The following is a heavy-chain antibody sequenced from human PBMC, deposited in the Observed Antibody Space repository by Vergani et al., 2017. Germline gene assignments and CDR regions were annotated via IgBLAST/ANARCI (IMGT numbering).Heavy chain of an antibody. CDR3: ARQGAVAGKWWGPDYYYGMDV. D-gene: IGHD6-19*01. V-gene: IGHV5-10-1*01. J-gene: IGHJ6*02. Sequence: EVQLVQSGAEVKKPGESLRISCKGSGYSFTSYWISWVRQMPGTGLEWMGRIDPSDSYTNYSPSFQGHVTISADKSISTAYLQWSSLKASDTAMYYCARQGAVAGKWWGPDYYYGMDVWGQGTTVTVSS. CDR2: IDPSDSYT. CDR1: GYSFTSYW.